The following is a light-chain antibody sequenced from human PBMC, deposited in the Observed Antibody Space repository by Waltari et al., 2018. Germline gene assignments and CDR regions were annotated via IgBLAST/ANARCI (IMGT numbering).Light chain of an antibody. V-gene: IGKV1-5*01. CDR1: QSISSW. CDR3: QQYNNYSLT. Sequence: DIQMTQSPSTLSASVGDRVTITCRASQSISSWLAWYQQKPGKAPKLLIFDASTLESGVPSRFSGSGSGTEFTLTITSLQADDFATYYCQQYNNYSLTFGQGTKLEIK. J-gene: IGKJ2*01. CDR2: DAS.